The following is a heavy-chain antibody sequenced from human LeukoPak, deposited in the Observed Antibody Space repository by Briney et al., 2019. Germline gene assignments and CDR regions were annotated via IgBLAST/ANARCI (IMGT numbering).Heavy chain of an antibody. Sequence: SETLSLTCAVSGGSFSGNYWSWIRQSPGKGLEWIAEINHSGAANYNPSLKSRVSLSVDTSKNHFSLRVTSVTAADTAVYYCARLGCHYGLGSYLDNWGQGILVTVSS. J-gene: IGHJ4*02. CDR3: ARLGCHYGLGSYLDN. CDR2: INHSGAA. D-gene: IGHD3-10*01. CDR1: GGSFSGNY. V-gene: IGHV4-34*01.